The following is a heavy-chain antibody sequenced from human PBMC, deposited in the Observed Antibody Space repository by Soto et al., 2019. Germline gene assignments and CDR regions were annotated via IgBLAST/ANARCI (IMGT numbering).Heavy chain of an antibody. D-gene: IGHD2-15*01. J-gene: IGHJ6*03. CDR1: GFTFSSYG. Sequence: QVQLVESGGGVVQPGRSLRLSCAASGFTFSSYGMHWVRQAPGKGLEWVAVIWYDGSNKYYADSVKGRFTISRDNSKNTLYLHMNSLRAEDTAVYYCASSTPQRNCSGGSCYSYYYYYMDVLGTGTTVPVSS. V-gene: IGHV3-33*01. CDR2: IWYDGSNK. CDR3: ASSTPQRNCSGGSCYSYYYYYMDV.